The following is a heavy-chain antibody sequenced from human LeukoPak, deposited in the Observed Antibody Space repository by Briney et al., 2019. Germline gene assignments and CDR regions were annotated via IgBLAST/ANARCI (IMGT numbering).Heavy chain of an antibody. CDR3: AASSSSMPDYYHYFLDV. V-gene: IGHV4-4*07. CDR1: GGSISSYY. Sequence: SETLSLTCTVSGGSISSYYWSWIRQPAGKGLEWIGRIYTGGSTNYNPSLKSRVTLSIDTSKNQFSLTVNSVTAADTAVYYCAASSSSMPDYYHYFLDVWGKGTTVTVSS. D-gene: IGHD6-6*01. J-gene: IGHJ6*03. CDR2: IYTGGST.